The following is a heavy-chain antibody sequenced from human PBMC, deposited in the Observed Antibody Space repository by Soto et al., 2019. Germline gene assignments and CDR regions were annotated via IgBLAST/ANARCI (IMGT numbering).Heavy chain of an antibody. Sequence: VQLQESGPGLVKPSGTLSLTCAVSGGSVSSDNSWTWVRQPPGKSLEWIGEVFHSGNSNSNPSLKSRVTMSVDKSKNQSSLRLNSVTAADTAVYYCARRQRFDFWSSYSYSNHGLDVWGQGTKVAVSS. CDR2: VFHSGNS. CDR1: GGSVSSDNS. D-gene: IGHD3-3*01. J-gene: IGHJ6*02. CDR3: ARRQRFDFWSSYSYSNHGLDV. V-gene: IGHV4-4*02.